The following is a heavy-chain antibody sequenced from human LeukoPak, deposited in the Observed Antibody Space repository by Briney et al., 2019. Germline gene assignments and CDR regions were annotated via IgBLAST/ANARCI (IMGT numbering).Heavy chain of an antibody. CDR2: IYYSGST. V-gene: IGHV4-59*12. J-gene: IGHJ5*02. D-gene: IGHD3-10*01. CDR1: GGSISSYY. CDR3: ARDVGELSTNWFDP. Sequence: SETLSLTCTVSGGSISSYYWSWIRQPPGKGLEWIGYIYYSGSTNYNPSLKSRVTISVDTSKNQFSLKLSSVTAADTAVYYCARDVGELSTNWFDPWGQGTLVTVSS.